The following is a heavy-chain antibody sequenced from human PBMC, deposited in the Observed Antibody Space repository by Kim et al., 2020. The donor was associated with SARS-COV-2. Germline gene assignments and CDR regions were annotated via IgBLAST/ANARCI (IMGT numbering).Heavy chain of an antibody. Sequence: GGSLRLSCAVSGFKFRTYSMNWVRQAPGEGLEWVSAISDTGSYTYYADSVRGRSTISRDNAKNSLYLQVNSLRAEDTAVYYCARGSGGSVVRDDWFDPWGQGTLVTVSS. D-gene: IGHD3-10*02. CDR2: ISDTGSYT. CDR3: ARGSGGSVVRDDWFDP. V-gene: IGHV3-21*01. CDR1: GFKFRTYS. J-gene: IGHJ5*02.